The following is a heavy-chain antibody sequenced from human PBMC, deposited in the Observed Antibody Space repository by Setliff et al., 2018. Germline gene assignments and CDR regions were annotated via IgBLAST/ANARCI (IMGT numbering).Heavy chain of an antibody. CDR1: GFAISSCW. CDR2: VNPDGSEK. V-gene: IGHV3-7*03. D-gene: IGHD3-10*01. J-gene: IGHJ3*02. CDR3: AKSTRGSLYAFDI. Sequence: GGSLRLSCVASGFAISSCWMSWVRQAPGKGLEWVANVNPDGSEKYYVDSVKGRFTISRDNAKNSLYLQMNSLRAEDMALYYCAKSTRGSLYAFDIWGQGTMVTVSS.